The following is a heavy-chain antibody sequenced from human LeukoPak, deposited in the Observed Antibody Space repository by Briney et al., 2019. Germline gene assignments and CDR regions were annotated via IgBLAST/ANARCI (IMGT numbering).Heavy chain of an antibody. CDR2: IYYSGST. CDR3: ARGGWYEDY. Sequence: PSQTLSLTCTVSGGSISSGGYYWSWIRQPPGRGLEWIGYIYYSGSTNYNSSLKSRVSISVDTSKNQFSLKLSSVTAADTAVYYCARGGWYEDYWGQGILVTVSS. CDR1: GGSISSGGYY. D-gene: IGHD6-19*01. V-gene: IGHV4-61*08. J-gene: IGHJ4*02.